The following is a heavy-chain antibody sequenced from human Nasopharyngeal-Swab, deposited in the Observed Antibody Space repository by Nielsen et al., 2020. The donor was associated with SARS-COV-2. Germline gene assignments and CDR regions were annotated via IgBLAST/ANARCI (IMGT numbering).Heavy chain of an antibody. CDR3: ARGDTWVTVVTRRAFDI. Sequence: SVQVSCKASGGTFSSYAISWVRQAPGQGLEWMGRIIPILGIANYAQKFQGRVTITADKSTSTAYMELSSLRSEDTAVYYCARGDTWVTVVTRRAFDIWGQGTMVTVSS. CDR2: IIPILGIA. D-gene: IGHD4-23*01. J-gene: IGHJ3*02. V-gene: IGHV1-69*04. CDR1: GGTFSSYA.